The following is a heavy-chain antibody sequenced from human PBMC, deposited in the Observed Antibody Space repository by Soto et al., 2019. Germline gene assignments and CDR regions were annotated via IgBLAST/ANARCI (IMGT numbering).Heavy chain of an antibody. Sequence: PSETLSLTCTVSGGSISSYYWSWIRQPPGKGLEWIGYIYYSGSTNYNPSLKSRVTISVDTSKNQFSLKLSSVAAADTAVYYCAASRILWFGELFPVYYYYGMDVWGQGTTVTVSS. CDR2: IYYSGST. V-gene: IGHV4-59*01. CDR3: AASRILWFGELFPVYYYYGMDV. J-gene: IGHJ6*02. D-gene: IGHD3-10*01. CDR1: GGSISSYY.